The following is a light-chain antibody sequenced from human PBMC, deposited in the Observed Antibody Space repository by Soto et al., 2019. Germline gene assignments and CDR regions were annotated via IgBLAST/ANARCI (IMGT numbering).Light chain of an antibody. V-gene: IGLV2-14*03. CDR2: AVS. J-gene: IGLJ2*01. CDR1: SSDIGAATS. CDR3: SSFTTSSHVV. Sequence: QSALTQPASVSGSPGQAITISCTGTSSDIGAATSVSWYQQHPGKAPQLMIYAVSHRPSRVSSRFSGSKSGNTISLTISGLQAEDEADYYCSSFTTSSHVVFGGGTKLTVL.